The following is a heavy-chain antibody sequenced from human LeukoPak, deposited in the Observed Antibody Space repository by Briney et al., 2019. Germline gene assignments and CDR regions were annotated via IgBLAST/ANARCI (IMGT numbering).Heavy chain of an antibody. D-gene: IGHD2-15*01. Sequence: SVKVSSKPSGGTFSSYAISWVRQAPGQGLEWMGRIIPILGIANYAQTFQGRVTITADKSTSTAYMELSSLRSEDTAVYYCARSRNLSYCSGGSCADEYYYYGMDVWGQGTTVTVSS. V-gene: IGHV1-69*04. CDR1: GGTFSSYA. J-gene: IGHJ6*02. CDR2: IIPILGIA. CDR3: ARSRNLSYCSGGSCADEYYYYGMDV.